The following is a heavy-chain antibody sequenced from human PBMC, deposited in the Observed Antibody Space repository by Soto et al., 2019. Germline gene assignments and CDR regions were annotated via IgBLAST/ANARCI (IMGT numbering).Heavy chain of an antibody. CDR1: GYTFTDYF. Sequence: ASVTVSCQTSGYTFTDYFIQWVRQAPGQGLEWMGWINPSSGGTYYAQKFQGRVTMTRDTSTGTAHMELRSLRSDDTAVYYCARVVPGAEAWFGPWGQGTLVTVSS. J-gene: IGHJ5*02. CDR2: INPSSGGT. CDR3: ARVVPGAEAWFGP. D-gene: IGHD2-2*01. V-gene: IGHV1-2*02.